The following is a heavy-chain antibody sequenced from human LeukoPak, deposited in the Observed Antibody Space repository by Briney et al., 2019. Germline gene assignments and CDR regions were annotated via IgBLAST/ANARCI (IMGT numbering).Heavy chain of an antibody. CDR1: GFPFNAYW. V-gene: IGHV3-7*01. Sequence: GGSLRLSCAASGFPFNAYWMTWVRQAPGKGLEWVANIRQDGDTKYYVDSVKGRFTISRDNSKNTLYLQMNSLRAEDTAVYYCAKEGITFGGVIAIYYFDYWGQGTLDTVSS. CDR2: IRQDGDTK. CDR3: AKEGITFGGVIAIYYFDY. J-gene: IGHJ4*02. D-gene: IGHD3-16*02.